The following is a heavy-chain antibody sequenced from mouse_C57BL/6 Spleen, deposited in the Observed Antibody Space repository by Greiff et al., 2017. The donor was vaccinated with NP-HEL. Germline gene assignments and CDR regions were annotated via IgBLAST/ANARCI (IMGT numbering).Heavy chain of an antibody. CDR2: IHPNSGST. J-gene: IGHJ3*01. CDR3: AREGTTVGRFAY. Sequence: VQLQQPGAELVKPGASVKLSCKASGYTFTSYWMHWVKQRPGQGLEWIGMIHPNSGSTNYNEKFKSKATLTVDKSSSTAYMQLSSLTSEDSAVYYCAREGTTVGRFAYWGQGTLVTVSA. D-gene: IGHD1-1*01. V-gene: IGHV1-64*01. CDR1: GYTFTSYW.